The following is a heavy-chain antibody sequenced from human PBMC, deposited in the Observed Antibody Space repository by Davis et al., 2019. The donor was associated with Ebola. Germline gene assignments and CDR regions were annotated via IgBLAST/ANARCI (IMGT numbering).Heavy chain of an antibody. V-gene: IGHV3-48*03. CDR3: ARDREREWELLYWFDP. D-gene: IGHD1-26*01. CDR1: GFTFSSYE. CDR2: ISSSGSTI. Sequence: GESLKISCAASGFTFSSYEMNWVRQAPGKGLEWVSYISSSGSTIYYADSVKGRFTSSRDNAKNSLYLQMNSLRAEDTAVYYCARDREREWELLYWFDPWGQGTLVTVSS. J-gene: IGHJ5*02.